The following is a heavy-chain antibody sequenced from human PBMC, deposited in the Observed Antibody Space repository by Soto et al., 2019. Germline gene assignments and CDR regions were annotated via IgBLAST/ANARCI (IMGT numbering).Heavy chain of an antibody. CDR3: TKGGIPRRYNIPKVDFDY. V-gene: IGHV3-23*01. D-gene: IGHD1-1*01. J-gene: IGHJ4*02. CDR2: ISGSGVRT. CDR1: GFIFATTA. Sequence: VQLLQSGGGLVQPGGSLRLSCEASGFIFATTAMGWVRQAPGKGLEWVSTISGSGVRTYYADSVKGRFTISRGNSKNTLFLQMNSLRAEDTAVYYCTKGGIPRRYNIPKVDFDYWGQGSLVTVSS.